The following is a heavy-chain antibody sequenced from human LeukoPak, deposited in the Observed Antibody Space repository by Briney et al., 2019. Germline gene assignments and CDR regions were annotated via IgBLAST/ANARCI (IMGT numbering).Heavy chain of an antibody. J-gene: IGHJ4*02. D-gene: IGHD1-26*01. V-gene: IGHV4-34*01. CDR3: ARLSPAYVGFDY. CDR2: INHSGST. Sequence: SETLSLTCAVYGGSFSSYYWSWVRQPPGKGLEWIGEINHSGSTNYNPSLTSRVIISVDTSKNQFSLKLSSVTAADTAVYYCARLSPAYVGFDYWGQGTLVTVSS. CDR1: GGSFSSYY.